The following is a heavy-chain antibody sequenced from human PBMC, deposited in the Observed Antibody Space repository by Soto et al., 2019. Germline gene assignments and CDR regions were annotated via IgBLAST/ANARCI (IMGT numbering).Heavy chain of an antibody. D-gene: IGHD4-17*01. CDR2: INPNSGGT. J-gene: IGHJ6*02. CDR1: GYTFTGHY. CDR3: ARGDDYGDSYVPKYYYYGMDV. Sequence: ASVKVSCKASGYTFTGHYMHWVLQAPGQGLEWMGWINPNSGGTNYAQKFQGWVTMTRDTSISTAYMELSRLRSDDTAVYYCARGDDYGDSYVPKYYYYGMDVWGQGTTVTVSS. V-gene: IGHV1-2*04.